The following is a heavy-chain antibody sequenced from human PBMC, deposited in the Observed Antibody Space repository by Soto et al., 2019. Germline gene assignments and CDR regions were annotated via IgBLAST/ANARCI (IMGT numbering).Heavy chain of an antibody. D-gene: IGHD4-17*01. V-gene: IGHV3-64*01. J-gene: IGHJ4*02. Sequence: EVQLVESGGGLVQPGGSLRLSCGASGFTFSSHGMHWVRQAPGKGLEYVSAISDDGGSTYYANSVKGRFTICRDNSKNTRSLRMGSLRPEDMAVYFGASAKGNDYDASLLDCWGQGTLVTVSS. CDR2: ISDDGGST. CDR3: ASAKGNDYDASLLDC. CDR1: GFTFSSHG.